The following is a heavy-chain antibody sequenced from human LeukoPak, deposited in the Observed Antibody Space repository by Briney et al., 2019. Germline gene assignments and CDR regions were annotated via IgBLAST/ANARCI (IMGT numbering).Heavy chain of an antibody. CDR1: GFMFSDYA. CDR2: ISSSGGTT. CDR3: ARVYYYDSSGYQDY. V-gene: IGHV3-23*01. J-gene: IGHJ4*02. D-gene: IGHD3-22*01. Sequence: QPGGSLRLSCVASGFMFSDYAMSWVRQAPGKGLEWVSSISSSGGTTFYADSVKGRFTISRDLFKKTVHLEMKAMRAEDTAVYYCARVYYYDSSGYQDYWGQGTLVTVSS.